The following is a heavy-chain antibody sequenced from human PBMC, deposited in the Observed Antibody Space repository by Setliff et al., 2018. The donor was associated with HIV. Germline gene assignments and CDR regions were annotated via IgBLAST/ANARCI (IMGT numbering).Heavy chain of an antibody. CDR3: RGVGSKYYSNYTDV. D-gene: IGHD1-26*01. J-gene: IGHJ6*03. CDR2: IKSKHDGGTI. Sequence: SLKISCVASGLTFSEAWMSWVRQAPGKGLEWIGRIKSKHDGGTIDYAVPVKGRFTISKDDSKDTLYLQMNNLKIEDSAVYYCRGVGSKYYSNYTDVWGTGTTVTVSS. V-gene: IGHV3-15*01. CDR1: GLTFSEAW.